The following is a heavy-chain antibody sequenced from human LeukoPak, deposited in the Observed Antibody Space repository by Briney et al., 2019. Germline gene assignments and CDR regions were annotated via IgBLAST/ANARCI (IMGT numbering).Heavy chain of an antibody. CDR2: IYYSGST. D-gene: IGHD3-22*01. CDR1: GGSISSYY. J-gene: IGHJ5*02. CDR3: AREPGFDSSGYLNWFDP. V-gene: IGHV4-59*01. Sequence: SETLSLTCTVSGGSISSYYWSWIRQPPGKGLDWIGYIYYSGSTNYNPSLKSRVTISVDTSKNQLSLKLSSVTAADTAVYYCAREPGFDSSGYLNWFDPWGQGTLVTVSS.